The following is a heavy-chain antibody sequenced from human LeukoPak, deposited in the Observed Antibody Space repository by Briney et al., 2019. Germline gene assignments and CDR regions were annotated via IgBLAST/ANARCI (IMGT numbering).Heavy chain of an antibody. V-gene: IGHV3-7*01. J-gene: IGHJ6*02. Sequence: GGSLRLSCAASGFIFSSYWMSWVRQAPGKGLEWVANIKQDGSEKYYVDSMKGRFTISRDNSKNTLYLQMNSLRAEDTAVYYCASSWLNYYYYGMDVWGQGTTVTVSS. CDR1: GFIFSSYW. CDR2: IKQDGSEK. D-gene: IGHD6-13*01. CDR3: ASSWLNYYYYGMDV.